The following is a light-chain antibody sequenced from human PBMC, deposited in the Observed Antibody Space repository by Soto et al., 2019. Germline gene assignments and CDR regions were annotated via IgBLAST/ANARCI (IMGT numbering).Light chain of an antibody. CDR1: QSISGW. CDR3: QQHNTYSRT. J-gene: IGKJ1*01. CDR2: QAS. Sequence: DIQMTQSPPTLSASVGDRVTITCRASQSISGWLVWYQQKPGKAPNLLIYQASTLESGVPSRFSGSGSGTEFTLTISSLQPDDFATYHCQQHNTYSRTFGQGTKVEIK. V-gene: IGKV1-5*03.